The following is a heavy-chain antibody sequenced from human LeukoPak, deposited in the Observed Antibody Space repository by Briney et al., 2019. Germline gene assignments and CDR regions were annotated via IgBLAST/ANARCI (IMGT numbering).Heavy chain of an antibody. CDR2: ISGSSATK. Sequence: GRSLRLSCAASGFTFSSYSMNWVRQAPGKGLEWVSYISGSSATKQYEDSVKGRFTISRDNSKNTLYLQMNSLRAEDTAVYYCAKGGTLNYFDYWSQGTLVTVSS. CDR3: AKGGTLNYFDY. J-gene: IGHJ4*02. V-gene: IGHV3-48*01. CDR1: GFTFSSYS. D-gene: IGHD3-16*01.